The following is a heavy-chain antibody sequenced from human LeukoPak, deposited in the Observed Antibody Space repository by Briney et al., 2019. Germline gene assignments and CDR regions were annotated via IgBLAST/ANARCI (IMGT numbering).Heavy chain of an antibody. D-gene: IGHD3-22*01. CDR3: ARVGYYYDSSGYYQPQDFDY. Sequence: PGGSLRLSCAASGFTFSSYEMNWVRQAPGKGLEWVSYISSSGSTIYYADSVKGRFTISRDNAKNSLYLQMNSLRAEDTAVYYCARVGYYYDSSGYYQPQDFDYWGQGTLVTVSS. CDR2: ISSSGSTI. V-gene: IGHV3-48*03. J-gene: IGHJ4*02. CDR1: GFTFSSYE.